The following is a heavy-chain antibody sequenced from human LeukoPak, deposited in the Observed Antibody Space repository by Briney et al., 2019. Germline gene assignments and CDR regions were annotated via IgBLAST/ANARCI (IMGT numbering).Heavy chain of an antibody. V-gene: IGHV4-39*01. D-gene: IGHD2-2*01. Sequence: SETLSLTCTVSGGSISSDSYYWAWIRQPPGKGLEWIGNIYYSGSTYYNSSLKSRITISVDTSKNQFSLKLNSVTAADTAVYYCARLSAHCSSSCCYFDCWGQGTLVTVSS. CDR3: ARLSAHCSSSCCYFDC. CDR1: GGSISSDSYY. J-gene: IGHJ4*02. CDR2: IYYSGST.